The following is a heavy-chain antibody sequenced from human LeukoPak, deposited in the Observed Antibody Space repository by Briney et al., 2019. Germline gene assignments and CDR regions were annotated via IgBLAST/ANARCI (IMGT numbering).Heavy chain of an antibody. Sequence: GGSLRLSCAASGFTFDDYAMHWVRQAPGKGLEWVSGISWNSGSIGYADSVKGRFTISRDNAKNSLYLQMNSLRAEDTAVYYCAKRPGLSDYADSDYWGQGTLVTVSS. CDR3: AKRPGLSDYADSDY. V-gene: IGHV3-9*01. CDR2: ISWNSGSI. D-gene: IGHD4-17*01. CDR1: GFTFDDYA. J-gene: IGHJ4*02.